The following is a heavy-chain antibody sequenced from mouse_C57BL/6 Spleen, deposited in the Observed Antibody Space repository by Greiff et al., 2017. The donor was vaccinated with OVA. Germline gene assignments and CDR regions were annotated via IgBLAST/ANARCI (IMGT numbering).Heavy chain of an antibody. CDR2: INPYNGDT. J-gene: IGHJ2*01. Sequence: EVQLQQSGPELVKPGDSVKISCKASGYSFTGYFMNWVMQSHGKSLEWIGRINPYNGDTFYNQKFKGKATLTVDKSSSTAHMELRILTSEDSAVYYCARDDYDVGFDYWGQGTTLTVSS. V-gene: IGHV1-20*01. CDR1: GYSFTGYF. CDR3: ARDDYDVGFDY. D-gene: IGHD2-4*01.